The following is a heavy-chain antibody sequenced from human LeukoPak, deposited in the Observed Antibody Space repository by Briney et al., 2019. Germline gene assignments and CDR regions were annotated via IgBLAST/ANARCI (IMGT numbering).Heavy chain of an antibody. J-gene: IGHJ4*02. CDR1: GGSLSSYY. CDR2: IDYSGSN. V-gene: IGHV4-59*01. CDR3: ARDGRLGGIDF. D-gene: IGHD1-26*01. Sequence: KSSDTLSLTCTVSGGSLSSYYWTWIRPPPGGGLEWIGCIDYSGSNNFNTSLKSRVTLSVDSSNNQFSLNLTSVTAADTAVYYCARDGRLGGIDFWGQGALVTVSS.